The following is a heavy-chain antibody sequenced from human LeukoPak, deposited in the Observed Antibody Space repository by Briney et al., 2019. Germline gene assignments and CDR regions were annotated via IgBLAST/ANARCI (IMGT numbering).Heavy chain of an antibody. D-gene: IGHD5-18*01. Sequence: GSLRLPCAASGFTFSSFGIHWVRQGPGKGLEGVAVISYDGSNKYYADSVKGRFTISRDNSKNTLYLQMNSLRAEDTAVYYCAKGYSYGEGSIDYWGQGTLVTVSS. CDR2: ISYDGSNK. CDR3: AKGYSYGEGSIDY. CDR1: GFTFSSFG. V-gene: IGHV3-30*18. J-gene: IGHJ4*02.